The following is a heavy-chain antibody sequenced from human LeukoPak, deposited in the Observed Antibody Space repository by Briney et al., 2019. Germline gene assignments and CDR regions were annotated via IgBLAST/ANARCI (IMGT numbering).Heavy chain of an antibody. V-gene: IGHV4-4*07. CDR3: ARTVRGALMDV. CDR1: GGSISSYY. CDR2: IYSTGST. Sequence: SETLSLTCTVSGGSISSYYWSWIRQPAGEGLEWIGHIYSTGSTNYNPSLKSRVTLSVDRSKNQFSLRLNSVTAADTAVYYCARTVRGALMDVRGKGTTVTISS. D-gene: IGHD3-10*01. J-gene: IGHJ6*03.